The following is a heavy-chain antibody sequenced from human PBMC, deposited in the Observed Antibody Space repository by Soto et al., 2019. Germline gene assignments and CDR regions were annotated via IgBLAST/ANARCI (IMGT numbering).Heavy chain of an antibody. V-gene: IGHV3-11*01. CDR3: AKMSSENYYDPVFS. Sequence: QAQLVESGGGLVTTGGSLRLACGASGFIFSDYYMSWVRQAPGKGLEWVAYISSSGNTIYYADSVKGRFTISRDNAKNSVFLQMNSLRAEDTALYFCAKMSSENYYDPVFSWGQGTLVTVSS. CDR1: GFIFSDYY. CDR2: ISSSGNTI. D-gene: IGHD3-22*01. J-gene: IGHJ4*02.